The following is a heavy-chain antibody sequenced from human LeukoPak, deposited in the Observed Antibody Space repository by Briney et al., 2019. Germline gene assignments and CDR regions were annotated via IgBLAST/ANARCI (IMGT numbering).Heavy chain of an antibody. CDR2: ISYDGSNK. CDR1: GFTFSSYA. V-gene: IGHV3-30*04. CDR3: AKDRCSDGIGCFYYYMDV. D-gene: IGHD2-15*01. Sequence: GGSLRLSCAASGFTFSSYAMHWVRQAPGKGLEGLAVISYDGSNKYYADSVKGRFTISRDNSKNMLYLQMNSLRAEDTAVYYCAKDRCSDGIGCFYYYMDVWGKGTTVTISS. J-gene: IGHJ6*03.